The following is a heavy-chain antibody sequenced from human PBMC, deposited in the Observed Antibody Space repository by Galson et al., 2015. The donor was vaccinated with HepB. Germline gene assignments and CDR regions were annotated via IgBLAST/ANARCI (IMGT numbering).Heavy chain of an antibody. Sequence: SVKVSCKASGYTFTSYYMHWVRQAPGQGLEWMGIINPSGGSTSYALKFQGRVTMTRDTSTSTVYMELSSLRSEDTAVYYCARDRVAAYYGMDVWGQGTTVTVSS. V-gene: IGHV1-46*01. CDR3: ARDRVAAYYGMDV. J-gene: IGHJ6*02. CDR2: INPSGGST. CDR1: GYTFTSYY. D-gene: IGHD6-13*01.